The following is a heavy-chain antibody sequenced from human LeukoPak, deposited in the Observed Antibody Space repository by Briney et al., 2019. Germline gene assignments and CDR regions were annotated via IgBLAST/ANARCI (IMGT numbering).Heavy chain of an antibody. CDR3: ARASRQQLVGSFDH. V-gene: IGHV1-3*01. CDR2: INAGVGNT. CDR1: GYTFSSYA. J-gene: IGHJ4*02. D-gene: IGHD6-13*01. Sequence: ASVKVSCKASGYTFSSYAMHWVRQAPGQSLEWMGWINAGVGNTKYSQKFQGRITITRDTSATTAYMELSSLRSEDTAVYYCARASRQQLVGSFDHWGQGTLVTVSS.